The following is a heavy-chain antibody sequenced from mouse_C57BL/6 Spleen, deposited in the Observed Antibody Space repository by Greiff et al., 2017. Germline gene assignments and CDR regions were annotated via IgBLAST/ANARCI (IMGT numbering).Heavy chain of an antibody. J-gene: IGHJ3*01. Sequence: VQLQQPGAELVMPGASVKLSCKASGYTFTSYWMHWVKQRPGQGLAWIGEIDPSDSYTNYNQKFKGKSTLTVDKSSSTAYMQLSSLTSEDSAVYYCARGRGFAYWGQGTLVTVSA. V-gene: IGHV1-69*01. CDR3: ARGRGFAY. CDR1: GYTFTSYW. CDR2: IDPSDSYT.